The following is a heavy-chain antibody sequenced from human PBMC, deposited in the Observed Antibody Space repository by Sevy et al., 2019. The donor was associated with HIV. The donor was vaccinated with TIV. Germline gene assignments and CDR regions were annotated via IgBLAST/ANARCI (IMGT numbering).Heavy chain of an antibody. CDR1: GGSISSYY. J-gene: IGHJ3*02. D-gene: IGHD3-10*01. V-gene: IGHV4-4*07. CDR3: ARDFGFEESFDAFDI. Sequence: SETLSLTCTVSGGSISSYYWSWIRQPAGKGLEWIGRIYTSGSTNYNPSLKSRVTMSVDTSKNQFSLKLSSVTAADTAVYYCARDFGFEESFDAFDIWGQGTMVTVSS. CDR2: IYTSGST.